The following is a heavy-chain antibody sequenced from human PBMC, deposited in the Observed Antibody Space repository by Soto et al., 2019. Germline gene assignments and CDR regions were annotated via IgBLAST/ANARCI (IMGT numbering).Heavy chain of an antibody. J-gene: IGHJ4*02. D-gene: IGHD6-13*01. V-gene: IGHV3-21*01. CDR3: ARDRRIAADYDY. Sequence: GGSLRLSCAASGFTFSSYSMNWVRQAPGKGLEWVSSISSSSSYIYYADSVKGRFTISRDNAKNSLYLQMNSLRAEDTAVYYCARDRRIAADYDYWGQGTLVTVSS. CDR2: ISSSSSYI. CDR1: GFTFSSYS.